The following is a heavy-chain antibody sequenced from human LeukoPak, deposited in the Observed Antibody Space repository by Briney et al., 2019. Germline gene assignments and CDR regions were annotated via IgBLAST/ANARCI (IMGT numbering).Heavy chain of an antibody. CDR1: GFTFSSYA. D-gene: IGHD3-9*01. CDR2: ISGSGGST. J-gene: IGHJ4*02. V-gene: IGHV3-23*01. CDR3: AKDLYDILTGYYGY. Sequence: GGSLRLSCAASGFTFSSYAMSWVRQAPGKGLEWVSAISGSGGSTYYADSVKGRFTISRDNSKNTLYLQMNSLRAEDTAVYYCAKDLYDILTGYYGYRGQGTLVTVSS.